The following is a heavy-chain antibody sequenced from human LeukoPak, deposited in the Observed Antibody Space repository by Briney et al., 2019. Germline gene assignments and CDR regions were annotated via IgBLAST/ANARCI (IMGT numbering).Heavy chain of an antibody. V-gene: IGHV4-34*01. Sequence: GSLRLSCAAFGFPFRSFLMAWVRQPPGKGLGWFGGINHSGSTNYNPSLKSRVTISVDTSKNQFSLKLSSVTAADTAVYYCARGPLIRWLQFVRRGPVGFCFDYWGQGTLVTVSS. CDR2: INHSGST. D-gene: IGHD5-24*01. J-gene: IGHJ4*02. CDR1: GFPFRSFL. CDR3: ARGPLIRWLQFVRRGPVGFCFDY.